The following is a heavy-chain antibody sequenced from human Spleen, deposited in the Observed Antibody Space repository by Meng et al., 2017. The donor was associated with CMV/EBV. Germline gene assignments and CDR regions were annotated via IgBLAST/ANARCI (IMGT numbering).Heavy chain of an antibody. CDR1: GYAFTGYY. V-gene: IGHV1-2*02. Sequence: ASVKVSCKSSGYAFTGYYMHWVRQAPGQGLEWMGWINPNSGGTKYVQKFQGRVTMTRDTSISTAYMELRSLRSDDTAVYYCARIRYGSYYYYYGMDVWGQGTTVTVSS. CDR3: ARIRYGSYYYYYGMDV. J-gene: IGHJ6*02. D-gene: IGHD1-26*01. CDR2: INPNSGGT.